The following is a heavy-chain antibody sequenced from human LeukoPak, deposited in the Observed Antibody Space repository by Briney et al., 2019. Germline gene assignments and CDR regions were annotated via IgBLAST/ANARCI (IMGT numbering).Heavy chain of an antibody. CDR2: IIPILGIA. D-gene: IGHD6-19*01. J-gene: IGHJ6*02. Sequence: GSSVKVSCKASGGTFSSYAISWVRQAPGQGLEWMGRIIPILGIANYAQKFQGRVTITADKSTSTAYMELSSLRSEDTAVYYCARDQPGPFYSSGWSRYYYGMDVWGQGTTVTVSS. CDR1: GGTFSSYA. CDR3: ARDQPGPFYSSGWSRYYYGMDV. V-gene: IGHV1-69*04.